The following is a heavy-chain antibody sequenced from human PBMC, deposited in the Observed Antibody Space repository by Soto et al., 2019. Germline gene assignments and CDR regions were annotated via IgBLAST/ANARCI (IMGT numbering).Heavy chain of an antibody. Sequence: QVQLVQSGAEVKKPGASVKVSCKASGYTFTSYYMHWVRQAPGQGLEWMGIINPRGGSTRYARKYQGRVTMTRDTSTSTVYMELSSLRSEDTAVYYCARVGGYCSGGSCYPYYYYGMDVWGQGTTVTVSS. CDR3: ARVGGYCSGGSCYPYYYYGMDV. CDR2: INPRGGST. V-gene: IGHV1-46*01. CDR1: GYTFTSYY. D-gene: IGHD2-15*01. J-gene: IGHJ6*02.